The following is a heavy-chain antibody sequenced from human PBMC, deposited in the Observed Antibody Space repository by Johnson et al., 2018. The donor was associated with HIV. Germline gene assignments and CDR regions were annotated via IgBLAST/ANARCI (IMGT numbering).Heavy chain of an antibody. CDR1: GFTFSSYA. CDR3: ARALTMVRGVISDALDI. D-gene: IGHD3-10*01. V-gene: IGHV3-30-3*01. CDR2: ISYDGSNK. Sequence: VQLVESGGGVVQPGRSLRLSCAASGFTFSSYAMHWVRQAPGKGLEWVAVISYDGSNKYYADSVKGRFTISRDNSKNTLYLQMNSLRAEDTALYYCARALTMVRGVISDALDIWGQGTMVTVSS. J-gene: IGHJ3*02.